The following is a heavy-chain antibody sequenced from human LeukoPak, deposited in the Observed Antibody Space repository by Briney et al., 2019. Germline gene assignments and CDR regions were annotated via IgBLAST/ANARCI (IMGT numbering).Heavy chain of an antibody. D-gene: IGHD1-26*01. CDR2: IYYSGTT. J-gene: IGHJ4*02. V-gene: IGHV4-59*01. Sequence: SETLSLTCTVSGDSISGYYWSWIRQPPGKGLEWIGNIYYSGTTNYNPSLKSRVAISVDTSKNQFSLKLSSVTAADTAIYYCARGGSYHGYWGQGTLVTVSS. CDR3: ARGGSYHGY. CDR1: GDSISGYY.